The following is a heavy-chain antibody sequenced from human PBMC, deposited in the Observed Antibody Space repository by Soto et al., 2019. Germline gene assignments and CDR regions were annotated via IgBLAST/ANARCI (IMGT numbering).Heavy chain of an antibody. CDR2: IIPIFGTA. CDR1: GGTFSSYA. V-gene: IGHV1-69*01. D-gene: IGHD3-22*01. J-gene: IGHJ4*02. CDR3: ARDRYYYDSSGYYYVGEFDY. Sequence: QVQLVQSGAEVKKPGSSVKVSCKASGGTFSSYAISWVRQAPGQGLEWMGGIIPIFGTANYAQKFQGRVTITADESTSTAYMELSSLRSEDTAVYYCARDRYYYDSSGYYYVGEFDYWGQGTLVTVSS.